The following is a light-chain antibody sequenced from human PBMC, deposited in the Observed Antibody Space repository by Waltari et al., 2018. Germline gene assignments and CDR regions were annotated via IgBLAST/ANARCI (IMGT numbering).Light chain of an antibody. CDR1: QRVSSN. CDR2: GAS. J-gene: IGKJ2*01. V-gene: IGKV3-15*01. CDR3: QQYNTWYT. Sequence: EIVMTQSPATLSVSPGERATLSCRAGQRVSSNLAWYQQKPGQAPRLLIYGASTRASGIPARFSGSGSGTEFTLTISSLESEDFAVYYCQQYNTWYTFGPGTKLEIK.